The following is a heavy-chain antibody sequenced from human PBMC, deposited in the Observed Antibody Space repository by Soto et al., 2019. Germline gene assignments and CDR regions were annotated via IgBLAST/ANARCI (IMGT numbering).Heavy chain of an antibody. V-gene: IGHV3-30*18. Sequence: GGSLRLSCAASGFTFSSYGMHWVRQAPGKGLEWVGVISYDGSNKYYADSVKGRFTISRDNSKNTLYLQMNSLRAEDTAVYYCAKGTGAYDLGYYYYGMDVWGQGTTVTVSS. CDR3: AKGTGAYDLGYYYYGMDV. CDR1: GFTFSSYG. CDR2: ISYDGSNK. J-gene: IGHJ6*02. D-gene: IGHD3-3*01.